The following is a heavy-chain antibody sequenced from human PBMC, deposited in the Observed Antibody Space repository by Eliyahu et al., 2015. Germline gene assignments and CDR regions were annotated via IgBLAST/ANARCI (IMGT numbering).Heavy chain of an antibody. CDR3: ARGQAADF. V-gene: IGHV4-34*02. D-gene: IGHD6-25*01. J-gene: IGHJ4*02. CDR1: GGPFSPXF. Sequence: QVQLQQWGAGLLKPLETLSLTCGVSGGPFSPXFWTWIRLSPAKGLEWIGSIYYNGDTKYNPSLNSRVTISIDTSKSQFSLTLTSMTAADAAVYYCARGQAADFWGQGTPVTVSS. CDR2: IYYNGDT.